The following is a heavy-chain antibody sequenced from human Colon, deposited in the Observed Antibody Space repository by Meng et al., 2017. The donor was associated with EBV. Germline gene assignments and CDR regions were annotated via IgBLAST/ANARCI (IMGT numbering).Heavy chain of an antibody. D-gene: IGHD2-8*02. Sequence: QVLLRGSGAGLVKPSVTLSLTCAVSGTSISTSNWWSWIRQSPGEGLEWIGAIYHNGQTNYNPSLKSRVSMSVDESKNEFSLNLKSVTAADTAVYYCARDGGVTHIPWGQGVLVTVSS. J-gene: IGHJ5*02. CDR3: ARDGGVTHIP. CDR1: GTSISTSNW. V-gene: IGHV4-4*02. CDR2: IYHNGQT.